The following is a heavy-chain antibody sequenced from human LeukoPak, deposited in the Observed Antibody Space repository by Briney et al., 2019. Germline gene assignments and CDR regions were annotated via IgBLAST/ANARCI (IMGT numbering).Heavy chain of an antibody. CDR2: ISGSGGST. D-gene: IGHD6-13*01. CDR1: GFTFSSYA. J-gene: IGHJ4*02. CDR3: AKQYSSSWYYFDY. Sequence: GGSLRLSCAASGFTFSSYAMSWVRQAPGQGLEWVSAISGSGGSTYYADSVKGRITISRDNSKNTLYLQMNSLRAEDTAVYYCAKQYSSSWYYFDYWGQGTLVTVSS. V-gene: IGHV3-23*01.